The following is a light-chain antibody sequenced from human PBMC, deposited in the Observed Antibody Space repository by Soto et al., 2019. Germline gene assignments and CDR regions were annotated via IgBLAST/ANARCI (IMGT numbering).Light chain of an antibody. J-gene: IGKJ2*01. Sequence: DIKMTQSASSLSASVGDRVTITCQASQVIRNYLNWYRQKPGKAPELLIYDISTLEIGVPSRFGGSGSGTDFTFTITGLQPEDIGTYFCQQYEELPYTFGQGTKLEI. CDR1: QVIRNY. CDR3: QQYEELPYT. CDR2: DIS. V-gene: IGKV1-33*01.